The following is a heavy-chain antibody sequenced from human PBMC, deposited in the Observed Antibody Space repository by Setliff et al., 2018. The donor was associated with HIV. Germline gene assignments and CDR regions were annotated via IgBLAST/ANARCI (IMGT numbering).Heavy chain of an antibody. CDR2: VSHDGTEK. V-gene: IGHV3-30*12. D-gene: IGHD5-18*01. J-gene: IGHJ4*02. CDR3: ARDLGYTYGHFDY. Sequence: GGSLRLSCVASGFTLRSYGMHWVRQTPGKGLEWVAVVSHDGTEKYYGDSVRGRFTISRDNAKNSVYLQMNSLRVEDTAVYYCARDLGYTYGHFDYWGQGTLVTV. CDR1: GFTLRSYG.